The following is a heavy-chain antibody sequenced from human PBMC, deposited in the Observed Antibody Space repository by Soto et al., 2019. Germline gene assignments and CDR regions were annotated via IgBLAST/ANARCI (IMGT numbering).Heavy chain of an antibody. CDR2: ITSDSRYI. V-gene: IGHV3-21*01. Sequence: GGSLRLSCAASGITFNSFSMNWVRQAPGRGLEWVSSITSDSRYIYYADSVKGRFTISRDNSKDALYLQINSLRVEDTAVYFCATGDCSHTSCYLIDYSFAMDVWGQGTTVTVSS. J-gene: IGHJ6*02. CDR3: ATGDCSHTSCYLIDYSFAMDV. D-gene: IGHD2-2*03. CDR1: GITFNSFS.